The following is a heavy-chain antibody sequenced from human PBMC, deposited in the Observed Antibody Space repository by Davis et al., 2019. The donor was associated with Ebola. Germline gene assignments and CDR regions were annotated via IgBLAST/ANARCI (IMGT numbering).Heavy chain of an antibody. CDR1: AITFSSYA. D-gene: IGHD3-3*01. CDR2: ISGSGGNT. V-gene: IGHV3-23*01. J-gene: IGHJ6*04. Sequence: PGGSLRLSCADSAITFSSYAMTWVRQAPGKGLEWVSAISGSGGNTYYADSVKGRFTISRDNSKKTMYLQMNSLRGEVTAVYYCARSGLSFGVVKYHYGMDAWGKGTTVTVSS. CDR3: ARSGLSFGVVKYHYGMDA.